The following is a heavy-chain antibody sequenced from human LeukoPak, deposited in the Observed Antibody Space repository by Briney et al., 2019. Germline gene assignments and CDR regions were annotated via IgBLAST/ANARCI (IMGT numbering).Heavy chain of an antibody. D-gene: IGHD6-19*01. CDR3: AKMNPGSGWKLDY. V-gene: IGHV5-51*01. CDR2: IYPGDSET. CDR1: GYSFTSYW. Sequence: GESLKISCKGSGYSFTSYWIGWVRQMPGKGLDWMGIIYPGDSETKYSPSFQGQVTISADKSISTAYLQWSSLKASDTAMYYCAKMNPGSGWKLDYWGQGTLVTVSS. J-gene: IGHJ4*02.